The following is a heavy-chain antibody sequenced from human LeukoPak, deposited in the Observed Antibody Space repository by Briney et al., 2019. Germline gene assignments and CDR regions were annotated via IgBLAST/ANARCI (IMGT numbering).Heavy chain of an antibody. CDR1: GYTFTGYY. Sequence: ASVKVSCKASGYTFTGYYMHWVRQAPGQGLEWMGWINPNSGGTNYAQKFQGGVTMTRDTSISTAYMELSRLRSDDTAVYYCARHMVPYYYYMDVWGKGTTVTISS. CDR3: ARHMVPYYYYMDV. D-gene: IGHD3-10*01. V-gene: IGHV1-2*02. CDR2: INPNSGGT. J-gene: IGHJ6*03.